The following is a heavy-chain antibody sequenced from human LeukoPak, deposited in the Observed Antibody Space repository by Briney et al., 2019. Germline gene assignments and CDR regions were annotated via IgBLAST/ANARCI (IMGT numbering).Heavy chain of an antibody. CDR1: GFPFSSYW. CDR3: AKDPYGSGSYYPDY. J-gene: IGHJ4*02. D-gene: IGHD3-10*01. V-gene: IGHV3-7*04. Sequence: GGPLRLPCAPSGFPFSSYWMSWFHRAPGRGLEGVANIKQDGREKYYVDSVKGRFTISRDNAKNSLYLQMNSLRAEDTAVYYCAKDPYGSGSYYPDYWGQGTLVTVSS. CDR2: IKQDGREK.